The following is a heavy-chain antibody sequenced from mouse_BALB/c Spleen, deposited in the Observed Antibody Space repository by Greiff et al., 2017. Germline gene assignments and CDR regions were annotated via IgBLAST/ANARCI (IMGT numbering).Heavy chain of an antibody. V-gene: IGHV5-17*02. J-gene: IGHJ4*01. CDR3: ALPYYYAMDY. Sequence: EVKVVESGGGLVQPGGSRKLSCAASGFTFSSFGMHWVRQAPEKGLEWVAYISSGSSTIYYADTVKGRFTISRDNPKNTLFLQMTSLRSEDTAMYYCALPYYYAMDYWGQGTSVTVSS. CDR1: GFTFSSFG. CDR2: ISSGSSTI.